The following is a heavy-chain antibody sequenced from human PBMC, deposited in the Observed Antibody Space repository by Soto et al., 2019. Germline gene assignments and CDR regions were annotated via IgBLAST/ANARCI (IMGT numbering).Heavy chain of an antibody. V-gene: IGHV3-30-3*01. Sequence: QVQLVESGGGVVQPGRSLRLSCAASAFTFNSYAMHWVRQAPGKGLEWVAVISYDGNNKHYADSVKGRFTISRDNSKNTMYLQINSLRPEDTAVYYCARDGKGEAGAFDIWGQGTMVTVSS. CDR1: AFTFNSYA. J-gene: IGHJ3*02. CDR2: ISYDGNNK. CDR3: ARDGKGEAGAFDI. D-gene: IGHD1-1*01.